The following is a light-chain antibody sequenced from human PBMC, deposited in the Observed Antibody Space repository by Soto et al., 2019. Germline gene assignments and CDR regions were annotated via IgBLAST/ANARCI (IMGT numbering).Light chain of an antibody. Sequence: QSALTQPASVSGSPGQSITISCTGTSSDVGSYNLVSWYQQHPGKAPKLMIYKGSKRPSGVSNRFSGCKSGNTASLTISGLQAEDEADYYCCSYAGSSTFVFGGGTKLTVL. V-gene: IGLV2-23*03. CDR3: CSYAGSSTFV. CDR2: KGS. CDR1: SSDVGSYNL. J-gene: IGLJ2*01.